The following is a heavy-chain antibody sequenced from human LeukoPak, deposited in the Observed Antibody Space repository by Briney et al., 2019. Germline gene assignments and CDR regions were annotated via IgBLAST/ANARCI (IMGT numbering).Heavy chain of an antibody. J-gene: IGHJ4*02. D-gene: IGHD1-14*01. CDR1: GFTFSSYA. Sequence: GGSLRLCCAASGFTFSSYAMSWVRQAPGKGLEWVSAISGSGGSTYYADSVKGRFTISRDNSKNTLFLQMNSLRGEDTAMYYCARVQGGGFRTADYWGQGTLVTVSS. CDR3: ARVQGGGFRTADY. CDR2: ISGSGGST. V-gene: IGHV3-23*01.